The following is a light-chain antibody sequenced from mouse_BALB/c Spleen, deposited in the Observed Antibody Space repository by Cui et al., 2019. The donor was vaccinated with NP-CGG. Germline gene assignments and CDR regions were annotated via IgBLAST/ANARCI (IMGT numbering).Light chain of an antibody. CDR2: KIS. V-gene: IGKV4-79*01. J-gene: IGKJ5*01. CDR3: QQWSSNPPT. CDR1: SSVSSSY. Sequence: QIVPTPSPASTSPSRGERVTMTCSASSSVSSSYLYWYQQKSGSSPKVWIYKISNLASGVPARFSGSGSGTSYSLTINSMEAEDAATYYCQQWSSNPPTFGAGTKLELK.